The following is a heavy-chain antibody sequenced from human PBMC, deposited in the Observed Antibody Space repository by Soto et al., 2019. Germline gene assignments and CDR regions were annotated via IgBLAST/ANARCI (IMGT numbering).Heavy chain of an antibody. Sequence: SETLSLTCAVYGGSFSGYYWSWIRQPPGKGLEWIGEINHSGSTNYNPSLKSRVTISVDTSKNQFSLNLSSVTAADTAVYYCATFVGATTVTRGSPRDYWGQGTLVTVSS. CDR1: GGSFSGYY. V-gene: IGHV4-34*01. J-gene: IGHJ4*02. D-gene: IGHD4-4*01. CDR3: ATFVGATTVTRGSPRDY. CDR2: INHSGST.